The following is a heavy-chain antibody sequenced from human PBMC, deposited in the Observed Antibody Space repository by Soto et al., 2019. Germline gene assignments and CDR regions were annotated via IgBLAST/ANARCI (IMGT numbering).Heavy chain of an antibody. CDR3: AADHSMAGGDPHPNFDP. D-gene: IGHD6-19*01. CDR1: GFTFTSSA. J-gene: IGHJ5*02. V-gene: IGHV1-58*01. Sequence: GASVKVSCKASGFTFTSSAVQWVRQARGQRLEWIGWIVVGSGNTNYAQKFQERVTITRDMSTSTAYMELSSLRSEDTAVYYCAADHSMAGGDPHPNFDPWGQGTLVTVSS. CDR2: IVVGSGNT.